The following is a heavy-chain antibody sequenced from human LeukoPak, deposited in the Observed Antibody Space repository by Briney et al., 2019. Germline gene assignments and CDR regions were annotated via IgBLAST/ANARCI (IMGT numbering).Heavy chain of an antibody. CDR3: AREYYSSGYYYLNWFDP. CDR2: ISAYNGNT. Sequence: GASVKVSCKASGYTFTSYGISWVRQAPGQGLEWMGWISAYNGNTNYAQKLQGRVTMTTDTSTSTAYMELRSLRSDDTAVYYCAREYYSSGYYYLNWFDPWGQGTLVTVSS. V-gene: IGHV1-18*01. CDR1: GYTFTSYG. J-gene: IGHJ5*02. D-gene: IGHD3-22*01.